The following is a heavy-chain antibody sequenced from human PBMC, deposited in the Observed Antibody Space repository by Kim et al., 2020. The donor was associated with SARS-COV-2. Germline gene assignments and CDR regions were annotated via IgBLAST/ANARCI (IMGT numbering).Heavy chain of an antibody. CDR1: GFNFSSHG. V-gene: IGHV3-33*01. Sequence: GGSLRLSCAASGFNFSSHGMHWVRQAPGKGLEWVAVIWYDGSNKYYADSVKGRFSISRDNSKNTLYLQMNSLRAEDTAVYYCARDDYGGYHGFYYFDYWGQGSLVSVSS. J-gene: IGHJ4*02. D-gene: IGHD4-17*01. CDR2: IWYDGSNK. CDR3: ARDDYGGYHGFYYFDY.